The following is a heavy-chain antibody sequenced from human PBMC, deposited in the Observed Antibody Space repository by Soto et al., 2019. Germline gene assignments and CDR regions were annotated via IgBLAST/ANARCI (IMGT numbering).Heavy chain of an antibody. V-gene: IGHV1-69*13. CDR1: GVTFSSYA. CDR2: IIPIFGTA. J-gene: IGHJ4*02. Sequence: GASGKVSCKASGVTFSSYAISWVRQAPGQGLEWMGGIIPIFGTANYAQKFQGRVTITADESTSTAYMELSSLRSEDTAVYYCAREAAADPGYFDYWGQGTLVTVSS. CDR3: AREAAADPGYFDY. D-gene: IGHD6-13*01.